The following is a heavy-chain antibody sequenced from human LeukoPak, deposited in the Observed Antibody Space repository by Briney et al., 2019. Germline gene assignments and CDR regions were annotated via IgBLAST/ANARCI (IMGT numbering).Heavy chain of an antibody. Sequence: PGGALRLSCAASGFTFSNFAMTGVRQAPGKGVEGVSSITGSHGPTYKKDSAKGRFTISRDNSQNTLYLQMNSLRAEDTAVYYCTKDPNGDYVGAFDPWGQGTLVTVSS. V-gene: IGHV3-23*01. J-gene: IGHJ5*02. D-gene: IGHD4-17*01. CDR2: ITGSHGPT. CDR3: TKDPNGDYVGAFDP. CDR1: GFTFSNFA.